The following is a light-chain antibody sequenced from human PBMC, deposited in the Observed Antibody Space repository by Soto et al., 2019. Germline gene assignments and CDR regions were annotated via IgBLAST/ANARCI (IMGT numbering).Light chain of an antibody. CDR1: KNDIGVYDF. V-gene: IGLV2-8*01. CDR3: SSYAGSNTFV. CDR2: EVV. Sequence: QSALTQPPSASGSPGESLIISCTGTKNDIGVYDFVSWYQHHPGKAPRLIIYEVVQRPSGVPDRFSGSKSGNTASLTVSGLQAADDAAYFCSSYAGSNTFVFGSGTKVTVL. J-gene: IGLJ1*01.